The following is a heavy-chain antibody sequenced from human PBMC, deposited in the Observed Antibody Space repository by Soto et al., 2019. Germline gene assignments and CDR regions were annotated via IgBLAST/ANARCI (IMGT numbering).Heavy chain of an antibody. CDR2: INADNGNT. J-gene: IGHJ4*02. CDR3: ASEIDATTATSLDY. V-gene: IGHV1-3*01. Sequence: QVQLVQSGAEVKKPGASLKVSCKASGYTFSGSVMHWVRQAPGQGLEWMGWINADNGNTKYSQKFQGRVTMTWDTSASTAYMELRSLRSEDTAIYYCASEIDATTATSLDYWGQGNLVTVSS. CDR1: GYTFSGSV. D-gene: IGHD4-17*01.